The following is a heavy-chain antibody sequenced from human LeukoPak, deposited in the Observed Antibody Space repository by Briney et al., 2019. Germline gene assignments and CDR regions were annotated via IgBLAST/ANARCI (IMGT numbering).Heavy chain of an antibody. CDR3: ARGRYSYGLGRYFDY. D-gene: IGHD5-18*01. Sequence: SETLSLTCAVYGGSLSGYYWSWIRQPPGKGLEWIGEINHSGSTNYNPSLKSRVTISVDTSKNQFSLKLSSVTAADTAVYYCARGRYSYGLGRYFDYWGQGTLVTVSS. CDR1: GGSLSGYY. J-gene: IGHJ4*02. V-gene: IGHV4-34*01. CDR2: INHSGST.